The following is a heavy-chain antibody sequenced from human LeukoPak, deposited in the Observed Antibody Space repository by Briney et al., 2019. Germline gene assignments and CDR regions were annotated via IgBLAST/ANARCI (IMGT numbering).Heavy chain of an antibody. Sequence: SETLSLTCAVYGGSFSGYYWSWIRQPPGKGLEWIGEINHSGSTNYNPSLKSRVTISVDTSKNQFSLKLSSVTAADTAVYYCARGIAGANDWGQGTLVTVSS. CDR1: GGSFSGYY. D-gene: IGHD1-26*01. V-gene: IGHV4-34*01. CDR3: ARGIAGAND. J-gene: IGHJ4*02. CDR2: INHSGST.